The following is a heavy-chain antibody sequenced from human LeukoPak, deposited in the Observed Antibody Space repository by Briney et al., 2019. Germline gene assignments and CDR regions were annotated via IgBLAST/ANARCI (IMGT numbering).Heavy chain of an antibody. J-gene: IGHJ4*02. CDR2: IKCDGSEK. V-gene: IGHV3-52*01. D-gene: IGHD5-12*01. CDR1: GFTFSSSW. Sequence: GGSLRLSCAASGFTFSSSWMHWVCQAPEKGLEWVADIKCDGSEKYSVDSVKGRLTVSRDNAKNSLYLQVNSLRSEDTAVYYCARGFGYSGYDSDYWGQGTLVAVSS. CDR3: ARGFGYSGYDSDY.